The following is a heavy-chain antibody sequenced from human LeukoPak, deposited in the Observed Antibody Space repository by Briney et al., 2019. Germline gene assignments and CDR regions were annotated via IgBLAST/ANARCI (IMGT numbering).Heavy chain of an antibody. CDR2: VSGSAGSA. CDR1: GFTFSSYA. CDR3: AVSFYYYYMDV. J-gene: IGHJ6*03. V-gene: IGHV3-23*01. Sequence: GGSLRLSCAASGFTFSSYAMSWVRQAPGKGPEWVSAVSGSAGSAYYADSVKGRFTISRDNSKNTLYLQMNGLRAEDTAVYYCAVSFYYYYMDVWGKGTTVTVSS. D-gene: IGHD1-7*01.